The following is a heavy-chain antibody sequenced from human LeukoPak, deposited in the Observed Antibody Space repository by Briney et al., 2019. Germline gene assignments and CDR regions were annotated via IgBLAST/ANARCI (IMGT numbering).Heavy chain of an antibody. J-gene: IGHJ4*02. V-gene: IGHV3-48*01. CDR1: GFTFSSYS. CDR3: ARDPPIVVVPATD. CDR2: ISSSSSTI. D-gene: IGHD2-2*01. Sequence: PGGSLRLSCAASGFTFSSYSMNWVRQAPGKGLEWVSYISSSSSTIYYADSVKGRFTISRDNVKNSLYLQMNSLRAEDTAVYYCARDPPIVVVPATDGGQGTLVTVSS.